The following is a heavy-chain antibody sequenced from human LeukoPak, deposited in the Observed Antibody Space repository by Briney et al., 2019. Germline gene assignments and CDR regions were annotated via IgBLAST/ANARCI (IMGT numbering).Heavy chain of an antibody. Sequence: ASVKVSCKASGYTFTGYYMHWVRQAPGQGLEWMGWINPNSGGTNYAQKFQGRVTMTSDTPISTAYMELSRLRSDDTAVYYCARGVVVAATHDAFDIWGQGTMVTVSS. CDR2: INPNSGGT. J-gene: IGHJ3*02. CDR1: GYTFTGYY. D-gene: IGHD2-15*01. V-gene: IGHV1-2*02. CDR3: ARGVVVAATHDAFDI.